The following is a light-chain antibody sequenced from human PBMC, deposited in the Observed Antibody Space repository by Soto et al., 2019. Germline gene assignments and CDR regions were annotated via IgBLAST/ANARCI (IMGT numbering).Light chain of an antibody. J-gene: IGKJ5*01. V-gene: IGKV3-11*01. CDR3: QQRSNWPIT. Sequence: EIVLTQSPATLSLSPGERATLSCRASQSISSYLAWYQQKPGQAPRLLIYDASNRATGIPARFSGSGSGTDFTLTISSLEPEDFAGYTCQQRSNWPITFGQGTRLEIK. CDR1: QSISSY. CDR2: DAS.